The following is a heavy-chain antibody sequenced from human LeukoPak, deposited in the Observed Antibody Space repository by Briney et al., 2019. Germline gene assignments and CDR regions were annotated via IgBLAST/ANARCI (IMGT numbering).Heavy chain of an antibody. V-gene: IGHV3-30*18. CDR2: ISYDGSNK. Sequence: GGSLRLSCAASGFTFSSYGMHWVRQAPGKGLEWVAVISYDGSNKYYADSVKGRFTISRDNSKNTLYLQMNSLRAEDTAVYYCAKVSYYDFWSGYYFDYWGQGTLVTVSS. J-gene: IGHJ4*02. CDR1: GFTFSSYG. D-gene: IGHD3-3*01. CDR3: AKVSYYDFWSGYYFDY.